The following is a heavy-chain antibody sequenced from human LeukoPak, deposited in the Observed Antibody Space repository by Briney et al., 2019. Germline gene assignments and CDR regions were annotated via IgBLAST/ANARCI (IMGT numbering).Heavy chain of an antibody. CDR1: GYTFTGYY. J-gene: IGHJ4*02. V-gene: IGHV1-2*02. D-gene: IGHD3-3*01. CDR3: ARETTLITIFGVATEHYFDY. CDR2: INPNSGGT. Sequence: GASVKVSCKASGYTFTGYYMHWVRQAPGQGLEWMGWINPNSGGTNYAQNFQGRVTMTRDTSISTAYMELSRLRSDDTAVYYCARETTLITIFGVATEHYFDYWGQGTPVTVPS.